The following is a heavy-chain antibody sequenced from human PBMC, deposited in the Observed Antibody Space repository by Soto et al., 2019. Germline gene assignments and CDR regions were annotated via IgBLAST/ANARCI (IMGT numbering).Heavy chain of an antibody. Sequence: QLQLQESGPGLVKPSETLSLTCAVSSASISRGGSHWGWIRQPPGQGLEWIGSLYSGSTYYNPSLKSRVTISADTSKNEFSLRLTSVTAADTAVYYCARRGSGHTFDYWGQGTLVTVSS. V-gene: IGHV4-39*01. D-gene: IGHD3-10*01. CDR2: LYSGST. CDR1: SASISRGGSH. J-gene: IGHJ4*02. CDR3: ARRGSGHTFDY.